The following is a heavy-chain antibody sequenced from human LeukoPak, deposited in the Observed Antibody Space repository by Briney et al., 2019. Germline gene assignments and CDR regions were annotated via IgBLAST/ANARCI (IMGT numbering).Heavy chain of an antibody. Sequence: HPGGSLRLSCAASGFTFSSYAMSWVRQAPGKGLEWVSAISGSGGSTYYADSVKGRFTISRDNSKNTLYLQMNSLRAEDTAVYYCAKNQIAAAKSRETPPRYGLDVWGQGTTVTVSS. D-gene: IGHD6-13*01. CDR3: AKNQIAAAKSRETPPRYGLDV. CDR2: ISGSGGST. CDR1: GFTFSSYA. V-gene: IGHV3-23*01. J-gene: IGHJ6*02.